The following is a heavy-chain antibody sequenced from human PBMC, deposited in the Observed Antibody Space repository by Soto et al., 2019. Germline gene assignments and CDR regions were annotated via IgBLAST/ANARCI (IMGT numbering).Heavy chain of an antibody. CDR1: GYTFTSYA. CDR3: ARRAGYCSSTSCYAYFDY. CDR2: INAGNGNT. D-gene: IGHD2-2*01. J-gene: IGHJ4*02. V-gene: IGHV1-3*01. Sequence: GASVKVSCKASGYTFTSYAMHWVRQAPGQRLEWMGWINAGNGNTSYAQKFQGRVTMTRDTSTSTVYMELSSLRSEDTAVYYCARRAGYCSSTSCYAYFDYWGQGTLVTVSS.